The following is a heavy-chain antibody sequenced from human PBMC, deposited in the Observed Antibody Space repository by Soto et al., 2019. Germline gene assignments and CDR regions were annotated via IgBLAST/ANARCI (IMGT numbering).Heavy chain of an antibody. D-gene: IGHD6-13*01. V-gene: IGHV3-33*01. CDR1: GFIFSKFG. J-gene: IGHJ4*02. Sequence: QVQLVESGGGVVQPGRSLRLSCAASGFIFSKFGMHWVRQAPGKGLEWVAAIQYDGQIQKYADSVKGRFIISRDNSKNAGYLQMNSMRAEDTAGYHCAGIGYSGSWANFDLWGQGTPVTASS. CDR3: AGIGYSGSWANFDL. CDR2: IQYDGQIQ.